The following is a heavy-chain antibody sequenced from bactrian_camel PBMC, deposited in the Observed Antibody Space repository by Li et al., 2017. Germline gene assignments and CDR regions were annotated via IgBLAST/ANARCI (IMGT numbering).Heavy chain of an antibody. CDR3: KTTNYVGSWCNAGT. V-gene: IGHV3S9*01. J-gene: IGHJ6*01. CDR1: GYSASAYC. CDR2: IGTNGVT. Sequence: QLVESGGGSVQPGGSLRLSCAASGYSASAYCLAWFRQVPGKAREGVAGIGTNGVTHLADSVQGRFTISQDKSRGTVYQQMNSLKPEDTAMYSCKTTNYVGSWCNAGTRGQGTQVTVS. D-gene: IGHD4*01.